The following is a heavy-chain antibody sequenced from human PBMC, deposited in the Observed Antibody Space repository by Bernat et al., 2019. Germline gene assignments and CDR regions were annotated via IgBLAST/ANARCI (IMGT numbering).Heavy chain of an antibody. CDR3: ARVVKSSWYNDY. J-gene: IGHJ4*02. V-gene: IGHV4-31*03. CDR2: INYSGRT. Sequence: QVQLQESGPGLVKPSQTLSLTCTVSGGSISSGDYYWNWIRQHPGKGLEWIGYINYSGRTYYNPSLKSRVSISVDTSKNQFSLKLSSVTAADTAVYYCARVVKSSWYNDYWGQGTLVIVSS. CDR1: GGSISSGDYY. D-gene: IGHD6-13*01.